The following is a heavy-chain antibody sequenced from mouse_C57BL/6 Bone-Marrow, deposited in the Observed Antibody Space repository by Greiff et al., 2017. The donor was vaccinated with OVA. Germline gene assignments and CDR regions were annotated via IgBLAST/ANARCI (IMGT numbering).Heavy chain of an antibody. J-gene: IGHJ4*01. CDR3: ARVWDVEAMDY. D-gene: IGHD4-1*01. V-gene: IGHV1-61*01. Sequence: QVQLQQPGAELVRPGSSVKLSCKASGYTFTSYWMDWVKQRPGQGLEWIGNIYPSDSETHYNQKFKDKATLTVDKSSSTAYMQLSSLTSEDSAVYYCARVWDVEAMDYWGQGTSVTVSS. CDR2: IYPSDSET. CDR1: GYTFTSYW.